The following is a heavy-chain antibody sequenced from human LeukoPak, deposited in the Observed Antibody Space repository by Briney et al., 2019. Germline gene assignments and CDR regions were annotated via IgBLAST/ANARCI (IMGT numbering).Heavy chain of an antibody. CDR1: GGSISSSSYY. V-gene: IGHV4-39*07. CDR2: IYYSGST. D-gene: IGHD3-10*01. J-gene: IGHJ4*02. Sequence: SETLSLTCTVSGGSISSSSYYWGWLRQPPGKGLEWIGSIYYSGSTYYNPSLKSRVTISVDTSKNQFSLKLSSVTAADTAVYYCARDVGYYYGSGSHHPFDYWGQGTLVTVSS. CDR3: ARDVGYYYGSGSHHPFDY.